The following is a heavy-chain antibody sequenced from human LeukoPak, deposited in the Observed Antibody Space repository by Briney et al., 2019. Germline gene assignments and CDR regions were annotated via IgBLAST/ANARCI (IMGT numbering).Heavy chain of an antibody. Sequence: ASVKVSCKASGGTFSSYAISWVRQAPGQGLEWMGGIIPIFGTANYAQKFQGRVTITADESTSTAYMELSSLRPEDTAVYYCARARWRFTMIGPHDAFDIWGQGTMVAVSS. CDR2: IIPIFGTA. CDR1: GGTFSSYA. D-gene: IGHD3-22*01. V-gene: IGHV1-69*13. J-gene: IGHJ3*02. CDR3: ARARWRFTMIGPHDAFDI.